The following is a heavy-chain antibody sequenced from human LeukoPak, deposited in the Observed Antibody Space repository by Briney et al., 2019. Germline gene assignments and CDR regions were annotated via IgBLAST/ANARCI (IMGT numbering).Heavy chain of an antibody. CDR3: ASGVAFDY. J-gene: IGHJ4*02. V-gene: IGHV3-21*01. Sequence: GGSLRLSCAASGFTFSSYSMNWVRQAPGKGLEWVSSISSSSNYIYYADSMKGRFTISRDNAKNSLYLQMNRLRVEDTALYYCASGVAFDYWGQGTLVTVSS. CDR1: GFTFSSYS. CDR2: ISSSSNYI. D-gene: IGHD2-21*01.